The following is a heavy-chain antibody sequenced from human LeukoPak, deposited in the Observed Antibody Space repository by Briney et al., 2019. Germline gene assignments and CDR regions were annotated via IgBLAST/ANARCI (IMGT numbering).Heavy chain of an antibody. J-gene: IGHJ4*02. CDR2: ISGSGGST. Sequence: GGSLRLSCAASGVTFSSYAISWVRQAPGKGLGWVSAISGSGGSTSYADSVKGRFTISRDNSKNTLYLQMNSLRAEDTAVYYCAKPLNWGGFDYWGQGTLVTVSS. CDR3: AKPLNWGGFDY. D-gene: IGHD3-10*01. CDR1: GVTFSSYA. V-gene: IGHV3-23*01.